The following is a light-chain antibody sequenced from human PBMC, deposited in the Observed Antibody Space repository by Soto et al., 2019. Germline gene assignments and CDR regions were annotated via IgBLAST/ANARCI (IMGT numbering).Light chain of an antibody. CDR2: QTS. Sequence: EIVLTQSPATLSSFPGDRVTLTCRASQYINTRLAWYQHRPGQAPRLLIYQTSLRAAGIPARFSASGSGRDFTPTISDVQPEDFALYYCHQRQSWARTFGQGTKVDIK. CDR1: QYINTR. CDR3: HQRQSWART. V-gene: IGKV3-11*02. J-gene: IGKJ1*01.